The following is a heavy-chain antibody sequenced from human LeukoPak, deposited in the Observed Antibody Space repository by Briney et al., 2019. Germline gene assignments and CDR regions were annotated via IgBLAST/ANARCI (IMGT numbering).Heavy chain of an antibody. V-gene: IGHV5-51*01. J-gene: IGHJ4*02. CDR2: MDAANSADN. D-gene: IGHD6-6*01. Sequence: GESLKISCKASEYTFTDTWIGWVRQMPEKGLEWVAVMDAANSADNRYSPSLQGQVTMSVDKSVGTAYLQWDSLMASDTAIYYCARRASVTGAPFDYWGQGTLVTVSS. CDR3: ARRASVTGAPFDY. CDR1: EYTFTDTW.